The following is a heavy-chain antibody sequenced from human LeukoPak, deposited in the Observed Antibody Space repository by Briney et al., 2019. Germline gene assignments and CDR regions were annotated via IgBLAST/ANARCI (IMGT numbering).Heavy chain of an antibody. CDR3: ARGGITMTTLYYFDY. Sequence: ASVKVSCKASGYTFTSYDINWVRQATGQGLEWMGWINPNSGGTNYAQKFQGRVTMTRDTSISTAYMELSRLRSDDTAVYYCARGGITMTTLYYFDYWGQGTLVTVSS. D-gene: IGHD3-22*01. V-gene: IGHV1-2*02. CDR1: GYTFTSYD. CDR2: INPNSGGT. J-gene: IGHJ4*02.